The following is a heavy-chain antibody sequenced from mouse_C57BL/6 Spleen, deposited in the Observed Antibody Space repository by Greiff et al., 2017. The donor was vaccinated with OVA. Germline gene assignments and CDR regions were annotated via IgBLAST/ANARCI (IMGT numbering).Heavy chain of an antibody. CDR2: IDPSDSYT. Sequence: QVQLQQPGAELVMPGASVKLSCKASGYTFTSYWMHWVKQRPGQGLEWIGEIDPSDSYTNYNQKFKGKSTLTVDKSSSTAYMQLSSLTSEDSAVYYCARKLDYAMDYWGQGTSVTGSS. V-gene: IGHV1-69*01. CDR3: ARKLDYAMDY. D-gene: IGHD3-3*01. CDR1: GYTFTSYW. J-gene: IGHJ4*01.